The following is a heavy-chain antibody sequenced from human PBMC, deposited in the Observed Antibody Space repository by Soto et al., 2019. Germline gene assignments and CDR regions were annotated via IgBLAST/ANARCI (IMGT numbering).Heavy chain of an antibody. J-gene: IGHJ4*02. CDR3: AKVPQSSSWYLGY. CDR1: GYTFTNFG. Sequence: ASVKVSCKASGYTFTNFGISWVRQAPGQGLEWMGWISAYNGNTNYAQNFQGRVTMTTDTSTSTAYMELRSLRAEDTAVYYCAKVPQSSSWYLGYWGQGTLVTVSS. CDR2: ISAYNGNT. D-gene: IGHD6-13*01. V-gene: IGHV1-18*01.